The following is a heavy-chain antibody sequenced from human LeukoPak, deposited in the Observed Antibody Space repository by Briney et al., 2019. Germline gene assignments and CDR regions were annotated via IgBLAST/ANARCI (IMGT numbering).Heavy chain of an antibody. J-gene: IGHJ4*02. CDR2: INPSGGST. D-gene: IGHD3-3*01. V-gene: IGHV1-46*01. CDR3: ARGVMGYDFWSGYWSIDY. CDR1: GYTFTSYY. Sequence: ASVKVSCKASGYTFTSYYMHWVRQAPGQGLEWMGIINPSGGSTSYAQKFQGRVTMTRDTSTSTVYMELSSLRSEDTAVYYCARGVMGYDFWSGYWSIDYWGQGTLVTVSS.